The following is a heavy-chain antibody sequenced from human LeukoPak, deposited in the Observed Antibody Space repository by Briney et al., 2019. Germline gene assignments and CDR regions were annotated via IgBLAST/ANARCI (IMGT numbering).Heavy chain of an antibody. CDR1: GFTFSSYS. J-gene: IGHJ4*02. V-gene: IGHV3-21*01. CDR3: ARDGDGSSWPQYYFDY. CDR2: ISSSSSYI. Sequence: PGGSLRLSCAASGFTFSSYSMNWVRQAPGKGLEWVSSISSSSSYIYYADSVKGRFTISRDNAKNSLYLQMNSLRAEDTAVYYCARDGDGSSWPQYYFDYWGQGTLVTVSS. D-gene: IGHD6-13*01.